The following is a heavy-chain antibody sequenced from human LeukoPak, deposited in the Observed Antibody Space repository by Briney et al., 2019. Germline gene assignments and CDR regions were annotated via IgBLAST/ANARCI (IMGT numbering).Heavy chain of an antibody. Sequence: PGRSLRLSCAAFGFTFSSYGMHWVRQAPGKGLEWVAVISYDGSNKYYADSVKGRFTISRDNSKNTLYLQMNSLRAEDTAVYYCANLLDTGDFDYWGQGTLVTVSS. CDR2: ISYDGSNK. J-gene: IGHJ4*02. D-gene: IGHD5-18*01. CDR3: ANLLDTGDFDY. V-gene: IGHV3-30*18. CDR1: GFTFSSYG.